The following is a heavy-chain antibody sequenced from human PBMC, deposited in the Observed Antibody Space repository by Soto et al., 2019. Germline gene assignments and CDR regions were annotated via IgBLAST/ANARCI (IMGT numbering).Heavy chain of an antibody. CDR3: ARDFRVGPRGADPYGMDV. CDR2: IYYSGST. Sequence: PSETLSLTFTVSGGSISIYYWSWIRQPPGKGLEWIGYIYYSGSTNYNPSLKSRVTISVDTSKNQFSLKLSSVTAADTAVYYCARDFRVGPRGADPYGMDVWGQGTTVTVSS. CDR1: GGSISIYY. D-gene: IGHD3-10*01. V-gene: IGHV4-59*01. J-gene: IGHJ6*02.